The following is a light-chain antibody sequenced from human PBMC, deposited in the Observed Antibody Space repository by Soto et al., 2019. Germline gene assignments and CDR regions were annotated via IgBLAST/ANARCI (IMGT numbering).Light chain of an antibody. CDR3: GSWDSSLSAYV. V-gene: IGLV1-51*01. J-gene: IGLJ1*01. CDR1: SSNIGGNS. CDR2: DDN. Sequence: QSVLSQPPSVSAAPGQKVTISCSGSSSNIGGNSVSWYQQLPGTAPKLLIYDDNKRPSGIPDRFSGSKSGTSATLGITGFQTGDEADYYCGSWDSSLSAYVFGTGTRSPS.